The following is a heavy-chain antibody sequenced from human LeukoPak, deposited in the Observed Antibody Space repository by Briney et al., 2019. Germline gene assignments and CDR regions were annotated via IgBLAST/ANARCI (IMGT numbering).Heavy chain of an antibody. V-gene: IGHV3-23*01. J-gene: IGHJ4*02. CDR1: GFTFSSYA. Sequence: PGGSLRLSCAASGFTFSSYAMHWVRQAPGQGLEWVSGISGSGGSTYYADSVKGRFTISRDNSKNTLYLQMNSLRAEDTAVYYCAKDPSQWSAYYYDSSGYYWYYWGQGTLVTVSS. CDR3: AKDPSQWSAYYYDSSGYYWYY. CDR2: ISGSGGST. D-gene: IGHD3-22*01.